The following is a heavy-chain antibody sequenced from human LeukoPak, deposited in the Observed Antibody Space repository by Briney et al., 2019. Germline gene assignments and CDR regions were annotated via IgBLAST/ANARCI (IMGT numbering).Heavy chain of an antibody. V-gene: IGHV3-23*01. J-gene: IGHJ4*02. D-gene: IGHD3-10*01. CDR1: GFTFSSYA. CDR2: ISGSGGST. Sequence: GGSLRLSCAASGFTFSSYAMSWVRQAPGKGLEWVSAISGSGGSTYHADSVKGRFTISRDNSKNTLYLQMNSLRAEDTAVYYCAKVVSGWFGESYFDYWGQGTLVTVSS. CDR3: AKVVSGWFGESYFDY.